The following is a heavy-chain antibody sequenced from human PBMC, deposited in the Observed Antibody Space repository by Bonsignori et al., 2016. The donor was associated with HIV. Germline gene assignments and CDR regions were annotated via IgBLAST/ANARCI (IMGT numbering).Heavy chain of an antibody. CDR3: ARRRGPMIVLGTDQFDY. V-gene: IGHV5-51*01. J-gene: IGHJ4*02. CDR2: IYPGDSDT. CDR1: GYSFTSYW. D-gene: IGHD3-22*01. Sequence: GGSLRLSCKGSGYSFTSYWIGWVRQMPGKGLEWMGIIYPGDSDTRYSPSFQGQVTISADKSISTAYLQWSSLKASDTAMYYCARRRGPMIVLGTDQFDYWGQGTLVTVSS.